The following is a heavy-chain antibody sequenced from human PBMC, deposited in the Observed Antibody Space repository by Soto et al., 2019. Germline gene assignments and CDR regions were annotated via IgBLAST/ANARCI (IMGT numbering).Heavy chain of an antibody. CDR3: AREYGLESYGSGSYYDY. J-gene: IGHJ4*02. D-gene: IGHD3-10*01. V-gene: IGHV1-69*08. Sequence: QVQLVQSGAEVKKPGSSVKVSCKASGGTFSSYTISWVRQAPGQGLEWMGRIIPILGIANYAQKFQGRVTITADKSTSTAYMELSSLRSEDTAVYYCAREYGLESYGSGSYYDYWGQGTLVTVSS. CDR2: IIPILGIA. CDR1: GGTFSSYT.